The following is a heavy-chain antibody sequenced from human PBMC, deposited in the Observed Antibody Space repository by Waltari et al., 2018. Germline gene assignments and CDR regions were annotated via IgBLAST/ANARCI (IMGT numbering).Heavy chain of an antibody. Sequence: QVQLQESGPGLVRPSETLSLTCAVSGYSISRGFYWGWVRQPPGKGLEWIGGIFHGGTTFYNPSLKSRVTISVDTSKNQFSVRLSSVVAADTAVYYCVKEIDRAFDIWGQGTMVTVSS. CDR1: GYSISRGFY. J-gene: IGHJ3*02. CDR2: IFHGGTT. CDR3: VKEIDRAFDI. V-gene: IGHV4-38-2*02.